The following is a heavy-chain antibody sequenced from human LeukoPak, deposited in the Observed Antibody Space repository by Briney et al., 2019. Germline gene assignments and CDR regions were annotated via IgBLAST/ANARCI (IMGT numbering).Heavy chain of an antibody. J-gene: IGHJ3*02. CDR3: ARDPQCGSGSPPAFDI. V-gene: IGHV4-39*07. CDR2: IYYSGST. D-gene: IGHD3-10*01. Sequence: PSETLSLTCTVSGGSISSSSYYWGWIRQPPGKGLEWIGSIYYSGSTYYNPSLKSRVTISVDTSKNQFSLKRSSVPAADTAVYYCARDPQCGSGSPPAFDIWGKGTMVTVSS. CDR1: GGSISSSSYY.